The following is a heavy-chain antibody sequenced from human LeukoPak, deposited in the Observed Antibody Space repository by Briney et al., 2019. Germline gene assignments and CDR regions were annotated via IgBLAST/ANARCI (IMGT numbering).Heavy chain of an antibody. Sequence: GGSLRLSCAASGFTFSSYSMNWVRQAPGKGLEWVSYISSSSSTIYYADFVKGRFTISRDNAKNSLYLQMNSLRAEDTAVYYCARDRAFTCSSTSCLNWFDPWGQGTLVTVSS. J-gene: IGHJ5*02. D-gene: IGHD2-2*01. CDR1: GFTFSSYS. CDR3: ARDRAFTCSSTSCLNWFDP. CDR2: ISSSSSTI. V-gene: IGHV3-48*04.